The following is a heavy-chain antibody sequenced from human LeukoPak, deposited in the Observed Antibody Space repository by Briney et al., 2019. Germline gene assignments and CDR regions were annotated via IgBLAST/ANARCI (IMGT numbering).Heavy chain of an antibody. D-gene: IGHD3-10*01. J-gene: IGHJ3*02. Sequence: ASVKVSCKASGYTFTSYGVSWVRQAPGQGLEWMGWISAYNGNTIYAHKLQGRVTMTTDTSTSTAYMELRSLRSDDTAVYYCARTLVRGIGDAFEIWGQGTMVTVSS. CDR2: ISAYNGNT. CDR1: GYTFTSYG. CDR3: ARTLVRGIGDAFEI. V-gene: IGHV1-18*01.